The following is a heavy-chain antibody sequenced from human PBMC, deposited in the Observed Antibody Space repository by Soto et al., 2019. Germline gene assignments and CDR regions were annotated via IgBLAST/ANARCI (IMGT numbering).Heavy chain of an antibody. CDR2: IYYSGST. D-gene: IGHD3-3*01. V-gene: IGHV4-39*01. J-gene: IGHJ4*02. CDR3: ARLNYDFWSGYPDYFDY. Sequence: SETLSLTCTVSGGSISSSSYYWGWIRQPPGKGLEWIGSIYYSGSTYYNPSLKSRVTISVDTSKNQFSLKLSSVTAADTAVYYCARLNYDFWSGYPDYFDYWGQGTLVTVS. CDR1: GGSISSSSYY.